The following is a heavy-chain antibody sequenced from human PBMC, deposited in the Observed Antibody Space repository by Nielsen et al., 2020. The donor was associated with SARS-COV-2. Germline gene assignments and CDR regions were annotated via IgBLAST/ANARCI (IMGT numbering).Heavy chain of an antibody. CDR1: GDSISGYY. Sequence: SETLSLTCSVSGDSISGYYWSWIRQPPGKGLEWIGYIYYRGITNYNPSLKSRVSIFIDTSKNQFSLKLNSVTAADTAVFYCARGEEMAPGPYYFDYWGQGILVTVSS. CDR3: ARGEEMAPGPYYFDY. J-gene: IGHJ4*02. D-gene: IGHD5-24*01. CDR2: IYYRGIT. V-gene: IGHV4-59*01.